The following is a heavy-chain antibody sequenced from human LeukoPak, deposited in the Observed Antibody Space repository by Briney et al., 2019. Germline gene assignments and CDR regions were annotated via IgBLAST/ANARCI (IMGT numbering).Heavy chain of an antibody. CDR2: TYYYRSKWYS. V-gene: IGHV6-1*01. CDR3: ARSYTSAWYQDY. J-gene: IGHJ4*02. D-gene: IGHD6-19*01. CDR1: GDSVSSNSAA. Sequence: SQTLSLTCAISGDSVSSNSAAWNWIRQSPSRGLEWLGRTYYYRSKWYSDYAVSVKSRITISPDTSKNQFSLQLNSATPEDTAVYYCARSYTSAWYQDYWGQGTLVTVSS.